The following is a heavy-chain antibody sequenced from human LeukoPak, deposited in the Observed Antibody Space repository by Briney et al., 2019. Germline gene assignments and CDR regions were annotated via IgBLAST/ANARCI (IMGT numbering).Heavy chain of an antibody. CDR3: ARQPLGIAAAGTDY. CDR1: GGSFSGYY. J-gene: IGHJ4*02. Sequence: SETLSLTCAVYGGSFSGYYWSWIRQPPGKGLEWIGEINHSGSTNYNPSPKSRVTISVDTSKNQFSLKLSSVTAADTAVYYCARQPLGIAAAGTDYWGQGTLVTVSS. V-gene: IGHV4-34*01. D-gene: IGHD6-13*01. CDR2: INHSGST.